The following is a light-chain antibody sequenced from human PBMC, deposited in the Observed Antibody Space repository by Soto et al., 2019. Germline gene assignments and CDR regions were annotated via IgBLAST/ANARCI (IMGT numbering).Light chain of an antibody. V-gene: IGKV3-20*01. CDR3: QQYGSSPT. CDR2: GAS. Sequence: EIVLTQSPGTLSLSPGERATLSCRASQSVSCSYLAWYQQKPGQAPRLLIYGASSRATGIPDRFSGSGSGTDFTLTISRLEPEDFAVYYCQQYGSSPTFGAGTKVEIK. CDR1: QSVSCSY. J-gene: IGKJ4*01.